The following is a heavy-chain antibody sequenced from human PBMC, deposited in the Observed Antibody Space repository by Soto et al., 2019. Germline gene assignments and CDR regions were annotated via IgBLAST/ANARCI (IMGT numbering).Heavy chain of an antibody. D-gene: IGHD2-2*01. CDR3: VKDRYVPRNYFDY. CDR2: ISSNGGST. Sequence: GGSLRLSCSASGFTFSSYAMHWVRQAPGKGLEYVSAISSNGGSTYYADSVKGRFTNSRDNSKNTLYLQMSSLRAEDTAVYYCVKDRYVPRNYFDYWGQGTLVTVSS. V-gene: IGHV3-64D*06. J-gene: IGHJ4*02. CDR1: GFTFSSYA.